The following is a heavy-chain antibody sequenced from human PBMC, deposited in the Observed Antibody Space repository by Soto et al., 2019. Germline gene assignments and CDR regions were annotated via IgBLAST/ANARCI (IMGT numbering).Heavy chain of an antibody. J-gene: IGHJ4*02. CDR2: INHSGST. CDR3: ARRRIIVVVVAATPFDY. CDR1: GGSFSGYY. D-gene: IGHD2-15*01. Sequence: SETLSLTCAVYGGSFSGYYWSWIRQPPGKGLEWIGEINHSGSTNYNPSLKSRVTISVDTSKNQFSLKLSSVTAADTAVYYCARRRIIVVVVAATPFDYWGQGTLVTVSS. V-gene: IGHV4-34*01.